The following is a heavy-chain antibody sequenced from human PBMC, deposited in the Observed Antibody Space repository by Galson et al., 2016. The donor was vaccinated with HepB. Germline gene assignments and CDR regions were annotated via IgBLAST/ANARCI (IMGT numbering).Heavy chain of an antibody. D-gene: IGHD2/OR15-2a*01. J-gene: IGHJ4*02. Sequence: SETLSLTCDVHGGSISGYHWNWIRQPPGKGLEWLGEINDGGITSYSPSLESRVTVSVDLSKSQLSLNLVAVTAAGTAVYYCARGRGRTWPTSDYWGQGVLVTVSS. CDR2: INDGGIT. V-gene: IGHV4-34*01. CDR1: GGSISGYH. CDR3: ARGRGRTWPTSDY.